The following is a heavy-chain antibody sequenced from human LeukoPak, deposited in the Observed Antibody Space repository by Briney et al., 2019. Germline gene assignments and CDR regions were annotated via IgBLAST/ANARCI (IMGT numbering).Heavy chain of an antibody. CDR2: IIPIFGTA. J-gene: IGHJ4*02. D-gene: IGHD3-9*01. CDR1: GYTFTSYD. Sequence: ASVKVSCKASGYTFTSYDINWVRQATGQGLEWMGGIIPIFGTANYAQKFQGRVTITADESTSTAYMELSSLRSEDTAVYYCARTRGYYDILTGYLDYWGQGTLVTVSS. CDR3: ARTRGYYDILTGYLDY. V-gene: IGHV1-69*13.